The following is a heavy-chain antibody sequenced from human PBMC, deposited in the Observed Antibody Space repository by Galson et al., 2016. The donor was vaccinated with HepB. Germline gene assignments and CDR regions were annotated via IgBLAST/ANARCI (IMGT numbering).Heavy chain of an antibody. CDR3: ARHYSNPGAYCYFDL. CDR1: GGSISRTTYF. Sequence: ETLSLTCTVSGGSISRTTYFWGWIRQPPGKGLEWNGTIYHSGTTYYTPPLKRRLTVSVDTSHNQLSLNLTSVNAADTAVYYGARHYSNPGAYCYFDLWGRGTLVTVSS. V-gene: IGHV4-39*01. D-gene: IGHD4-11*01. CDR2: IYHSGTT. J-gene: IGHJ2*01.